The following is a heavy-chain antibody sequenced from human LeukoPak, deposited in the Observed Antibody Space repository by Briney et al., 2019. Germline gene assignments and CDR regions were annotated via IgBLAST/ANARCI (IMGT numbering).Heavy chain of an antibody. CDR3: ARDLGSSSPYFDY. CDR1: GFTFSSYS. D-gene: IGHD6-6*01. CDR2: ISSSSSYI. Sequence: GGSLRLSCAASGFTFSSYSMNWVRQAPGKGLEWVSSISSSSSYIYYADSVKGRFTISRDNAKNSLYLQMNSLRAEDTAVYYCARDLGSSSPYFDYWGQGTLVTVSS. J-gene: IGHJ4*02. V-gene: IGHV3-21*01.